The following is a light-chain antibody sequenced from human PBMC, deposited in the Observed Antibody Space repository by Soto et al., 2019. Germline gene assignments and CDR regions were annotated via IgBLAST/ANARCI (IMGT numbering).Light chain of an antibody. J-gene: IGLJ2*01. V-gene: IGLV1-44*01. CDR1: SSNIGINT. CDR3: SAWDDSLNGVV. CDR2: SNN. Sequence: QSVLTQPPSASGTPGQRVTISCSGSSSNIGINTVNWYQQLPATAPKLLIYSNNQRPSGVPDRFSGSKSGTSASLAISGLQSEDEADYYCSAWDDSLNGVVFGGGTKLTVL.